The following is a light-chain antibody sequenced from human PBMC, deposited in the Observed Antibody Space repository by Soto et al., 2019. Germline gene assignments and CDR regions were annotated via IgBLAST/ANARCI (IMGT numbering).Light chain of an antibody. V-gene: IGKV1-39*01. CDR1: QSISSY. J-gene: IGKJ1*01. CDR3: QQSYSTLRT. Sequence: DSQMTQSPSPLSASVGDRVTITCRASQSISSYLNWYQQKPGKAPKLLIYAASSLQSGVPSRFSGSGSGTDFTLTISSLQPEDFATYYCQQSYSTLRTFGQGTKVDIK. CDR2: AAS.